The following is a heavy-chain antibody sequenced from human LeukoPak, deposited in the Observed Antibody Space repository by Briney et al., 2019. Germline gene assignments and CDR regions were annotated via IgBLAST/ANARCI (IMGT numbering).Heavy chain of an antibody. CDR3: AARDFWSGPASDY. D-gene: IGHD3-3*01. J-gene: IGHJ4*02. CDR2: IRYDGSEK. CDR1: GFTFSSYG. V-gene: IGHV3-30*02. Sequence: GGSLRLSCAASGFTFSSYGRHWVRQAPGKGLEWVAFIRYDGSEKYYADSVKGRFTISRDNSKNTLYLQMNSLRVEDTAVYYCAARDFWSGPASDYWGQGTLVTVSS.